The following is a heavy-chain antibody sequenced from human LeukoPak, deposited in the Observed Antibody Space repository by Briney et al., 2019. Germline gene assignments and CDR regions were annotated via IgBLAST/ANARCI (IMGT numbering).Heavy chain of an antibody. Sequence: GGSLRLSCTASGFTFSSYAMSWVRQAPGKGLEWVSAISGSGGSTYYADSVKGRFTISRDNSKNTLYLQMNSLRAEDTAVYYCAKDKGTVTTSPYYFDYWGQGTLVTVSS. CDR1: GFTFSSYA. CDR2: ISGSGGST. V-gene: IGHV3-23*01. CDR3: AKDKGTVTTSPYYFDY. D-gene: IGHD4-17*01. J-gene: IGHJ4*02.